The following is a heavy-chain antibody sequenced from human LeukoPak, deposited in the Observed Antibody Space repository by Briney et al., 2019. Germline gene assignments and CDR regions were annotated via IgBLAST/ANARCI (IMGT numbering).Heavy chain of an antibody. CDR2: IWYDGSNK. Sequence: GGSLRLSCAASGFTFSSYGMHWVRQAPGKGLEWVAVIWYDGSNKYYADSVKGRFTISRDNSKNTLYLQMNSLRAEDTAVYYCAKDTLTYYDFWSGYYFDYWGQGTLVTVSS. J-gene: IGHJ4*02. CDR1: GFTFSSYG. V-gene: IGHV3-33*06. D-gene: IGHD3-3*01. CDR3: AKDTLTYYDFWSGYYFDY.